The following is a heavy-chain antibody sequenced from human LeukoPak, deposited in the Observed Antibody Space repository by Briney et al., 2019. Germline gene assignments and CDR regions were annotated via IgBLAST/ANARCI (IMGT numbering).Heavy chain of an antibody. Sequence: GGSLRLSCAASGFTFSSYSMNWVRQAPGKGLEWVSCISADSSYIYYADSVKGRFTISRDNARNSLYLQMNSLRAEDTAVYYCARGQPGVAAAGNLDYWGQGTLVTVSS. CDR2: ISADSSYI. CDR1: GFTFSSYS. CDR3: ARGQPGVAAAGNLDY. D-gene: IGHD6-13*01. V-gene: IGHV3-21*01. J-gene: IGHJ4*02.